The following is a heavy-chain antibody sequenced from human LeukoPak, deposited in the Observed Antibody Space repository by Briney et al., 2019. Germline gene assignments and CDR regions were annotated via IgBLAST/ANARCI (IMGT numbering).Heavy chain of an antibody. CDR3: ARRASCSSTRGFGGYHYMYA. CDR1: GGSISSSRYY. CDR2: IYYSGST. D-gene: IGHD2-2*01. Sequence: SETLSLTCTVSGGSISSSRYYWGWIRQPPGKGLEWIGSIYYSGSTYYNPSLKSRLTISVDTSKNQFSLKLTSVTAADTAVYCWARRASCSSTRGFGGYHYMYAWGKGATVTASS. J-gene: IGHJ6*03. V-gene: IGHV4-39*07.